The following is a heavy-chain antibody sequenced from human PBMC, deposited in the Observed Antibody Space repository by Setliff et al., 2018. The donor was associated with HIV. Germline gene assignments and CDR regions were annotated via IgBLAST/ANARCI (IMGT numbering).Heavy chain of an antibody. D-gene: IGHD1-26*01. CDR2: IIPIFGTA. V-gene: IGHV1-69*13. J-gene: IGHJ4*02. CDR1: GGTFSSYA. Sequence: SVKVSCKASGGTFSSYAISWVRQAPGQGLEWMGGIIPIFGTANYAQKFQGRVTITADESTSTAYMELSSLRSEDTAVYYCAGGGWGGTTSLVGLDYWGQGALVTVSS. CDR3: AGGGWGGTTSLVGLDY.